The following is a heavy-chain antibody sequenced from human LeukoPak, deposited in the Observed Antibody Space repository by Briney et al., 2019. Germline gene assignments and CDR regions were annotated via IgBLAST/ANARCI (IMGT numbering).Heavy chain of an antibody. J-gene: IGHJ4*02. CDR2: ILTNGRLT. D-gene: IGHD6-19*01. Sequence: GGWLRLSCAASGLTFSSHWMHWVRQAPGKGLVWVSRILTNGRLTSYGDSVKGRFTISRDNAKNTLYLQMNSLRAEDTAIYYCGSQTVPGTPGDYWGQGTLVTVSS. V-gene: IGHV3-74*01. CDR1: GLTFSSHW. CDR3: GSQTVPGTPGDY.